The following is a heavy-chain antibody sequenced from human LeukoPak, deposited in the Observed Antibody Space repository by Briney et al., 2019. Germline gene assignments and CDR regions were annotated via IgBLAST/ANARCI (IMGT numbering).Heavy chain of an antibody. D-gene: IGHD3-10*01. V-gene: IGHV1-69*04. Sequence: ASVKVSCKASDYTFTSYGITWVRQAPGQGLEWMGRIIPILGIANYAQKFQGRVTVTADKSTSTAYMELSSLRSEDTAVYYCARTVMVRGVIDYWGQGTLVTVSS. CDR3: ARTVMVRGVIDY. J-gene: IGHJ4*02. CDR2: IIPILGIA. CDR1: DYTFTSYG.